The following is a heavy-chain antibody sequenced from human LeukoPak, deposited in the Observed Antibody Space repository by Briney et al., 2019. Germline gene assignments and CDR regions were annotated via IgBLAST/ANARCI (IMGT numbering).Heavy chain of an antibody. Sequence: PSETLSLTCTVSGGSISSYYWSWIRQPPGKGLEWIGYIYYSGSTNYNPSLKSRVTISVDTSKNQFSLKLRSVTAADTAVYHCARADPYSSSWYSFAYWGQGTLVTVSS. V-gene: IGHV4-59*01. CDR3: ARADPYSSSWYSFAY. CDR1: GGSISSYY. CDR2: IYYSGST. J-gene: IGHJ4*02. D-gene: IGHD6-13*01.